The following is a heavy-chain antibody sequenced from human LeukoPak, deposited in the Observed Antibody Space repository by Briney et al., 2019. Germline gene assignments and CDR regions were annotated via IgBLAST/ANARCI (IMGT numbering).Heavy chain of an antibody. CDR2: ISAYNGNT. CDR3: ARMWCGYGDSCPSYFDY. D-gene: IGHD4-17*01. Sequence: ASVKVSCKASGYTFTSYGISWVRQAPGQGLEWMGWISAYNGNTNYAQKLQGRVTMTTDTSTSTAYMELRSLRSDDTAVYYCARMWCGYGDSCPSYFDYWGQGTLVTVSS. V-gene: IGHV1-18*01. CDR1: GYTFTSYG. J-gene: IGHJ4*02.